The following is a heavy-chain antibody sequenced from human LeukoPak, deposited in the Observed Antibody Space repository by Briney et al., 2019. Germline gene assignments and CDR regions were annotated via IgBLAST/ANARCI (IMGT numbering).Heavy chain of an antibody. V-gene: IGHV3-7*01. J-gene: IGHJ4*02. CDR2: IKQDGSEK. CDR1: GFTFSSHW. CDR3: ARDRLNAFWSGDSWVY. D-gene: IGHD3-3*01. Sequence: GGSLRLSCAASGFTFSSHWMSWVRQAPGKGLEWVANIKQDGSEKYYVDSVKGRFTISRDNTKNSLYLQMNSLRAEDTTVYYCARDRLNAFWSGDSWVYWGQGTLVTVSS.